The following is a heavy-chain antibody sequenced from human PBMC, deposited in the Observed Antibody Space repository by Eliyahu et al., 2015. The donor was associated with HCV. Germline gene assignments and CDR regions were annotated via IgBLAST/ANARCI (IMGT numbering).Heavy chain of an antibody. CDR3: ASRLENGLDV. V-gene: IGHV3-33*01. CDR2: IWYDGGNK. J-gene: IGHJ6*02. CDR1: GLTFSSYG. Sequence: QVQLVESGGGVVQPGRSLRLACAVSGLTFSSYGMHWVRQAPGKGLGWVAVIWYDGGNKYYGDSVKGRFTISMDNSKNMLFLQMNSLRGEDTAVYYCASRLENGLDVWGQGTTVTVSS. D-gene: IGHD1-1*01.